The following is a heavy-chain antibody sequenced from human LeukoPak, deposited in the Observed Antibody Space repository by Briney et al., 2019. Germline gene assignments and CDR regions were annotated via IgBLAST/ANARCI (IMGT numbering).Heavy chain of an antibody. CDR2: IHPTDSDT. Sequence: GESLKISCKAPGCSFTNFWIGWVRQMPGKGLEWMGLIHPTDSDTVYTPSFQGRVTISADNSISTVYLQWSSLQASDSAMYYCARRYYYSTEFDTWGQGTLVTVSS. CDR1: GCSFTNFW. J-gene: IGHJ5*02. D-gene: IGHD2/OR15-2a*01. CDR3: ARRYYYSTEFDT. V-gene: IGHV5-51*01.